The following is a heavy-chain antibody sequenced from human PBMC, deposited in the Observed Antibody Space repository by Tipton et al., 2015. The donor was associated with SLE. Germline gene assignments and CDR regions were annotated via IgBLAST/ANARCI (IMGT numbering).Heavy chain of an antibody. J-gene: IGHJ6*02. Sequence: QLVQSGAEVKKPGSSVKVSCKASGGTFSSYAINWVRQATGQGLEWMGWMNPNSGNTGYAQKFQGRVTMTRNTSVSTAYMELSRLRSDDTAVYYCARGPSAYYYGMDVWVQGTTVTVSS. CDR2: MNPNSGNT. CDR1: GGTFSSYA. V-gene: IGHV1-8*02. CDR3: ARGPSAYYYGMDV.